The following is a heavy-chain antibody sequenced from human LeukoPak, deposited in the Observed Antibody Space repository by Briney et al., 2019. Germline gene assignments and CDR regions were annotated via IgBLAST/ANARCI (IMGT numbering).Heavy chain of an antibody. J-gene: IGHJ4*02. CDR2: INHSGST. CDR3: ARLIRRSWYRTWVFDY. V-gene: IGHV4-34*01. Sequence: SETLSLTCAVYGGSFSGYYWSWIRQPPGKGLEWIGEINHSGSTNYNPSLKSRVTISVDTSKNQFSLKLSSVTAADTAVYYCARLIRRSWYRTWVFDYWGQGTLVTVSS. CDR1: GGSFSGYY. D-gene: IGHD6-13*01.